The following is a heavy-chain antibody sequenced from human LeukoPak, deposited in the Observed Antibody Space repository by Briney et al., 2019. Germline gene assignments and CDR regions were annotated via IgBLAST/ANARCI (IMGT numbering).Heavy chain of an antibody. CDR1: GYTLTELS. Sequence: ASVKVSYKVSGYTLTELSMHWVRQAPGKGLEWMGGLDPEDGETIYAQKFQGRVTMTEDTSTDTAYMELSSLRSEDTAVYYCATGVTDFWSGYNDYWGQGTLVTVSS. D-gene: IGHD3-3*01. J-gene: IGHJ4*02. V-gene: IGHV1-24*01. CDR3: ATGVTDFWSGYNDY. CDR2: LDPEDGET.